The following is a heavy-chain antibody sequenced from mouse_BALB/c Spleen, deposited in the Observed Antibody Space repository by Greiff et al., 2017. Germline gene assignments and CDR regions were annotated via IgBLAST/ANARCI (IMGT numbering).Heavy chain of an antibody. J-gene: IGHJ4*01. CDR3: ARRRDGYYAMDY. CDR1: GFTFSSYG. V-gene: IGHV5-6*01. Sequence: EVQRVESGGDLVKPGGSLKLSCAASGFTFSSYGMSWVRPTPDKRLEWVATISSGGSYTYYPDSVKGRFTISRDNAKNTLYLQMSSLKSEDTAMYYCARRRDGYYAMDYWGQGTSVTVSS. CDR2: ISSGGSYT. D-gene: IGHD2-3*01.